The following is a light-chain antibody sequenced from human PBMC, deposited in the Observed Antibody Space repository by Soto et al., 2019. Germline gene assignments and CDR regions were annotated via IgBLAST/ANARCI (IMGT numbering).Light chain of an antibody. CDR1: QSVSSSY. V-gene: IGKV3-20*01. CDR3: QQYGSPYT. J-gene: IGKJ2*01. CDR2: GAS. Sequence: EIVLTQSPGTLSLSPGERATLSCRASQSVSSSYLAWYQQKPGQAPRLLIYGASSRATGIPDRFSGSGSGTDFTLTISRLEPEDFAVYYCQQYGSPYTFGQGT.